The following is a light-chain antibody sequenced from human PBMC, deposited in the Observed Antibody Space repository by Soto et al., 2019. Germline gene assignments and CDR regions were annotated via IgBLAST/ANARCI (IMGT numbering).Light chain of an antibody. Sequence: DIQLTQSPSTLSASVGDRVSITCRASQSISTWLAWYQQKPGKAPKLLIFDASSLESRVSSRFSGRGSGTQFTLTISSLQPEDFAPYYCQQYSTYPWTFGQGAKVEFK. CDR3: QQYSTYPWT. CDR2: DAS. J-gene: IGKJ1*01. V-gene: IGKV1-5*01. CDR1: QSISTW.